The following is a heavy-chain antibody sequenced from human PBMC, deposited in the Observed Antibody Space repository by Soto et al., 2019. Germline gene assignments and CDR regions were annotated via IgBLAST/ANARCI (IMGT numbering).Heavy chain of an antibody. CDR3: ASENRYSPFDY. J-gene: IGHJ4*02. Sequence: PSETLSLTCAVSGYSISSGHYCAWIRHPPGKGLEWIGSIYHSGSTYYNPSLKSRVTISVDTSKNQFSLKLSSVTVDDTRVYYGASENRYSPFDYWGQGTLVTV. CDR2: IYHSGST. V-gene: IGHV4-38-2*01. D-gene: IGHD1-26*01. CDR1: GYSISSGHY.